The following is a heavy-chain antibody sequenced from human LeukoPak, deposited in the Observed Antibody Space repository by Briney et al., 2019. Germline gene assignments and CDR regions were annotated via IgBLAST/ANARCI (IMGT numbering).Heavy chain of an antibody. V-gene: IGHV3-72*01. CDR1: GFTFSSYG. CDR2: TRNKANSYTT. Sequence: GGSLRLSCAASGFTFSSYGMHWVRQAPGKGLEWVGRTRNKANSYTTEYAASVKGRFTISRDDSKTSLSLQMNSLKTEDTAVYYCASLYGSGKRWVDPWGQGTLVTVSS. CDR3: ASLYGSGKRWVDP. J-gene: IGHJ5*02. D-gene: IGHD3-10*01.